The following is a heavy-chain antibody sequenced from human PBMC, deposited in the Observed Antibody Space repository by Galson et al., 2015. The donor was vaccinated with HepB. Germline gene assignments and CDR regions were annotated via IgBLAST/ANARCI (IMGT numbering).Heavy chain of an antibody. J-gene: IGHJ4*02. CDR3: ARSIHLGRGFDS. CDR1: GDSVSSNTVG. CDR2: TYYRSKWSN. V-gene: IGHV6-1*01. D-gene: IGHD7-27*01. Sequence: CAISGDSVSSNTVGWNWIRQSPSRGLEWLGRTYYRSKWSNDYAQSVQSRITINPDTSKNQISLQLNSVTPGDTAVYYCARSIHLGRGFDSWGQGTLVTVSS.